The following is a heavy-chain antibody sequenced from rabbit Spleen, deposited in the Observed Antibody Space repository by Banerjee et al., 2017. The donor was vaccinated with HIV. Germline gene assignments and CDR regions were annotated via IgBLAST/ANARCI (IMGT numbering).Heavy chain of an antibody. CDR2: IAGSSSGFT. CDR1: GIDFSSYYY. D-gene: IGHD8-1*01. Sequence: QEQLVESGGGLVQPEGSLTHTCTASGIDFSSYYYMCWVRQAPGKGLEWIACIAGSSSGFTYSATWAKGRFTCSKTSSTTVTLQMTSLTVADTATYFCARDTGSSFSSYGMDLWGQGTLVTVS. V-gene: IGHV1S45*01. CDR3: ARDTGSSFSSYGMDL. J-gene: IGHJ6*01.